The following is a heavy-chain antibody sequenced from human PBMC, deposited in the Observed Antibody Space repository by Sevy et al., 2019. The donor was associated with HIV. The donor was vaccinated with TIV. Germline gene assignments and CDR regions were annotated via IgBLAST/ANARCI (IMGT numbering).Heavy chain of an antibody. J-gene: IGHJ4*02. CDR2: LSFGCGEI. Sequence: GESLKISGSASGFTFSKYSMSWVRQPPGKGLEWVSTLSFGCGEINYADSVKGRFTISRDNSKSSVYLQMNNLRPDDTAVYYCAREGCTKPHDYWGQGTLVTVSS. D-gene: IGHD2-8*01. CDR3: AREGCTKPHDY. V-gene: IGHV3-23*01. CDR1: GFTFSKYS.